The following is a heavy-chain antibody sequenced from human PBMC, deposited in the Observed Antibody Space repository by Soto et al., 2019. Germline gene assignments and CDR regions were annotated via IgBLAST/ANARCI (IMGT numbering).Heavy chain of an antibody. V-gene: IGHV1-69*02. D-gene: IGHD3-10*01. CDR1: GDTFNFYT. J-gene: IGHJ4*02. Sequence: QVQLVQAGAEVKKPGSSVKVSCKASGDTFNFYTISWVRQAPGQGLEWMGRIIPMLGMSNYAQKFQDRVTIIADKSTSTAYMQWSSLRSEDTAIYSCATSYGSGSRPFDYWGQGTLVTVSS. CDR3: ATSYGSGSRPFDY. CDR2: IIPMLGMS.